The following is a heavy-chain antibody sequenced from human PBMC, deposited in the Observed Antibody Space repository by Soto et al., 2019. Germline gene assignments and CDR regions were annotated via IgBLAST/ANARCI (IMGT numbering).Heavy chain of an antibody. Sequence: GGSLRLSCAASGFTFSTYSMNWVRQAPGKGLEWVSYISSSSSTIFYTDSVKGRFTVSRDNAKNSLYLQMNSLRAEDTAVYYCARNWFDPWGQGTLVTVSS. CDR3: ARNWFDP. V-gene: IGHV3-48*01. CDR2: ISSSSSTI. J-gene: IGHJ5*02. CDR1: GFTFSTYS.